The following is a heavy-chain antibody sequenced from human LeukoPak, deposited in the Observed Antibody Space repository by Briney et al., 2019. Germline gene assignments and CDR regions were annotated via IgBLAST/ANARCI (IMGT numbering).Heavy chain of an antibody. CDR3: ARHPVLLEWLSDGMDV. Sequence: SETLPLTCAVYGASFSGYYWSWIRQPPGKGLGWIGYIYYSGSTNYNPSLKSRVTISVDTSKNQFSLKLSSVTAADTAVYYCARHPVLLEWLSDGMDVWGQGTTVTVSS. D-gene: IGHD3-3*01. CDR1: GASFSGYY. J-gene: IGHJ6*02. CDR2: IYYSGST. V-gene: IGHV4-59*08.